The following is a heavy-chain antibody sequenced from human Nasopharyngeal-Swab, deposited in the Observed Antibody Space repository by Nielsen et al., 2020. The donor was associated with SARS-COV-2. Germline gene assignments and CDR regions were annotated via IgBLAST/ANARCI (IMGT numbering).Heavy chain of an antibody. CDR2: IYSGGST. V-gene: IGHV3-53*01. Sequence: WIRQPPGKGLEWVSVIYSGGSTYYADSVKGRFTISRHNSKNTLYLQMNSLRAEDTAVYYCARAYYYDSSGPDAFDIWGQGTMVTVSS. J-gene: IGHJ3*02. D-gene: IGHD3-22*01. CDR3: ARAYYYDSSGPDAFDI.